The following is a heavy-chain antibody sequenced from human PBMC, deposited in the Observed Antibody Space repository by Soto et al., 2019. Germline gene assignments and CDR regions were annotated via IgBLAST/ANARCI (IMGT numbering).Heavy chain of an antibody. D-gene: IGHD4-17*01. J-gene: IGHJ2*01. CDR1: GFTFSGSA. Sequence: EVQLVESGGGLVQPGGSLKLSCAASGFTFSGSAMHWVRQASGKGLEWVGRIRSKANSYATAYAASVKGRFTISRDDSKNTAYLQMNSLKTEDTAVYYSSSHDYGGDWYFDLWGRGTLVTVSS. V-gene: IGHV3-73*02. CDR3: SSHDYGGDWYFDL. CDR2: IRSKANSYAT.